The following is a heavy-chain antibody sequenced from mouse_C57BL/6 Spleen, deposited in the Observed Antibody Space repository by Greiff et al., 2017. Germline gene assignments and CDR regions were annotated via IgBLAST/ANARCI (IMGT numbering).Heavy chain of an antibody. CDR3: ATSRYAMDY. CDR2: IYPGDGDT. Sequence: VQLQQSGPELVKPGASVKISCKASGYAFSSSWMNWVKQRPGKGLEWIGRIYPGDGDTNYNGKFKGKATLTADKSSSTASMQLSSLTSEDSAVYFCATSRYAMDYWGQGTSVTVSS. CDR1: GYAFSSSW. V-gene: IGHV1-82*01. D-gene: IGHD1-1*01. J-gene: IGHJ4*01.